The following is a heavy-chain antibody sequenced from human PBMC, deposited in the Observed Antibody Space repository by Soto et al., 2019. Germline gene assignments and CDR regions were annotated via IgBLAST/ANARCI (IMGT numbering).Heavy chain of an antibody. V-gene: IGHV3-23*01. J-gene: IGHJ4*02. CDR1: EFTFSNYA. D-gene: IGHD6-13*01. CDR3: AKDRSPGIAASGTNFDY. CDR2: IVGSGGST. Sequence: GGSLRLSCAASEFTFSNYAMSWVRQAPGKGLDWVSTIVGSGGSTYYADSVKGRFTISSDNSKNTLYLQMNSLRAEDTAVYYCAKDRSPGIAASGTNFDYWSQGTLVTVSS.